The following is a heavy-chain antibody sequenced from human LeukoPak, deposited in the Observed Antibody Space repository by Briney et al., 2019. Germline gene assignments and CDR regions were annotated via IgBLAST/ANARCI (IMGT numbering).Heavy chain of an antibody. Sequence: GGSLRLSCAASGFSFSSHSMNWVRQAPGKGLEWVSSISSSSSYMYYADSVRGRFTISRDNSKNGLYLQMNSLRPEDTAIYYCAREGFTSSWLYYYYYMDVWDKGTTVTVSS. CDR3: AREGFTSSWLYYYYYMDV. D-gene: IGHD6-13*01. J-gene: IGHJ6*03. CDR1: GFSFSSHS. CDR2: ISSSSSYM. V-gene: IGHV3-21*01.